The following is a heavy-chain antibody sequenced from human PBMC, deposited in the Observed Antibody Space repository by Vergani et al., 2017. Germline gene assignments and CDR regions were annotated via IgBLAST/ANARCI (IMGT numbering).Heavy chain of an antibody. V-gene: IGHV1-69*12. CDR1: GGTFSSYA. D-gene: IGHD3-10*01. Sequence: QVQLVQSGAEVKKPGSSVKVSCKASGGTFSSYAISWVRQAPGQGLEWMGGIIPIFGTAKYAQKFQGRVTITADESTSTAYMELSSLRSEDTAVYYCASVSVTVVRGPYVRYYYGMDFWGQGTTVTVSS. CDR3: ASVSVTVVRGPYVRYYYGMDF. J-gene: IGHJ6*02. CDR2: IIPIFGTA.